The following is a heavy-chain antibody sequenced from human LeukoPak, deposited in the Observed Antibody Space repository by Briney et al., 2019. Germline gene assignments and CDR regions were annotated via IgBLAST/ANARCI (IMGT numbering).Heavy chain of an antibody. V-gene: IGHV3-15*01. Sequence: GGSLRLSCAASGFTFSNAWMSWVRQAPGKGLEWVGRIKSKTDGGTTDYAAPVKGRFTISRDDSKNTLYLQMNSLKTEDTAVYYCTTELVAFDVLLWFGEGENYFDYWGQGTLVTVSS. CDR3: TTELVAFDVLLWFGEGENYFDY. D-gene: IGHD3-10*01. CDR1: GFTFSNAW. J-gene: IGHJ4*02. CDR2: IKSKTDGGTT.